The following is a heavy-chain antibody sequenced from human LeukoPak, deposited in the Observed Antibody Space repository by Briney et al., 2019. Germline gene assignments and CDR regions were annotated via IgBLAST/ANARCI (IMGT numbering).Heavy chain of an antibody. CDR2: INPNSGGT. CDR1: GYTFTGYY. D-gene: IGHD3-22*01. CDR3: ARPTYYYDSSGYSNFDY. Sequence: GASVKVSCKASGYTFTGYYMHWVQQAPGQGLEWMGRINPNSGGTNYAQKFQGRVTMTRDTSISTAYMELSRLRSDDTAVYYCARPTYYYDSSGYSNFDYWGQGTLVTVSS. J-gene: IGHJ4*02. V-gene: IGHV1-2*06.